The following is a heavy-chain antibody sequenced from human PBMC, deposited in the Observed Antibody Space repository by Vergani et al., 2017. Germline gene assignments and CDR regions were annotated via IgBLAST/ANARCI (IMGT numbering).Heavy chain of an antibody. D-gene: IGHD1-26*01. V-gene: IGHV4-34*01. Sequence: QVQLQQWGAGLLKPSETLSLTCAVYGGSFSGYYWSWIRQPPGKGLEWIGEINLSGSTNYNPSLKSRVTISVDTSKNQFSLKLSSVTAADTAVYYCARVHPGGSYSYYYYYMDVWGKGTTVTVSS. CDR2: INLSGST. CDR1: GGSFSGYY. CDR3: ARVHPGGSYSYYYYYMDV. J-gene: IGHJ6*03.